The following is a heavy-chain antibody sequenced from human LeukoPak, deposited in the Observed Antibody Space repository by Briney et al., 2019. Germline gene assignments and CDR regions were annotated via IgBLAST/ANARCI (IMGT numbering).Heavy chain of an antibody. CDR2: IYYSGST. CDR3: ARENAGGWFDP. J-gene: IGHJ5*02. D-gene: IGHD3-10*01. CDR1: DGSISSYY. Sequence: SETLSLTCTVSDGSISSYYWSWIRQPPGKGLEWIGYIYYSGSTNYNPSLKSRVTISVDTSKNQFSLKLSSVTAADTAVYYCARENAGGWFDPWGQGTLVTVSS. V-gene: IGHV4-59*01.